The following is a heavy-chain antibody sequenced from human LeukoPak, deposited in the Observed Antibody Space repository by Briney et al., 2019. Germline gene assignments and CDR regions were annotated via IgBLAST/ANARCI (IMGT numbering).Heavy chain of an antibody. CDR2: IRYEGSNK. CDR1: GFTFSNYG. D-gene: IGHD2-2*01. V-gene: IGHV3-30*02. Sequence: GGSLRLSCAASGFTFSNYGMHWVRQAPGKGLEWLAFIRYEGSNKYYADSVKGRLTISRDNSKNTLYLQMNSLRAEDTAVYYCAKAGVVVPGAYFDYWGQGTLVTVSS. CDR3: AKAGVVVPGAYFDY. J-gene: IGHJ4*02.